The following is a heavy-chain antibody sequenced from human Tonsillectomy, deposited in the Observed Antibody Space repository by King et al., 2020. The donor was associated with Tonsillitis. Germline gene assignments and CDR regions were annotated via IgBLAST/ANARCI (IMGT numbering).Heavy chain of an antibody. CDR1: NDSITNDYY. CDR3: ARRVRPDFRIDP. CDR2: FYQSGNT. Sequence: QLQESGPGLVKPSETLSLTCTVSNDSITNDYYWGWIRQPPGRGLEWIGSFYQSGNTYYNPSLQSRLTISLDTSKNQFSLRLSSVTAADTAVYYCARRVRPDFRIDPWGQGTLATVSS. V-gene: IGHV4-38-2*02. D-gene: IGHD3-3*01. J-gene: IGHJ5*02.